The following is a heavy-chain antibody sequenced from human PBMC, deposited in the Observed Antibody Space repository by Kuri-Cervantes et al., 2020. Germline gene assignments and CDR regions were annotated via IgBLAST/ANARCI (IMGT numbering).Heavy chain of an antibody. CDR1: GFTFSSFS. CDR2: ISSTGNYI. Sequence: GGSLRFSCAASGFTFSSFSMNWVRQAPGKGLEWVSSISSTGNYIYYSDSVKGRFTISRDNAKNSLYLQMNSLRAEDTAIYYCAILVRGRIPTSDTGGYWGQGALVTVSS. J-gene: IGHJ4*02. V-gene: IGHV3-21*01. CDR3: AILVRGRIPTSDTGGY. D-gene: IGHD6-13*01.